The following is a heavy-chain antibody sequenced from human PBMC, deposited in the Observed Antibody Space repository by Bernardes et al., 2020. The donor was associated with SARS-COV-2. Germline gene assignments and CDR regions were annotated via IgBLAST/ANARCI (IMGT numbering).Heavy chain of an antibody. CDR3: ARGYAYYYDTTGNYPYVSFDV. CDR2: IYFTGRT. J-gene: IGHJ3*01. CDR1: GDSITSTY. Sequence: SESLSLTCTVSGDSITSTYWGWIRQPPGPGLEWIGDIYFTGRTNYNPSLKSRVTISVATSKKVFSLNLRSVAAADTAVYYCARGYAYYYDTTGNYPYVSFDVWGQGTTVTVSS. D-gene: IGHD3-22*01. V-gene: IGHV4-59*01.